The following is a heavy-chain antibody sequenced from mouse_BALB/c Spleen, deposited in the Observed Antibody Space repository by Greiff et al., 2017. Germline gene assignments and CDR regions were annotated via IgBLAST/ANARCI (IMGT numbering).Heavy chain of an antibody. CDR2: IYYSGTI. D-gene: IGHD1-1*01. J-gene: IGHJ2*01. Sequence: VQLQQSGPGLVKPSQTVSLTCTVTGISITTGNYSWSWIRQFPGNKLEWIGYIYYSGTITYNPSLTSRTTITRDTSKNQFFLEMNSLTAEDTATYYCARGDYGSSLDYWGQGTTLTVSS. V-gene: IGHV3-5*02. CDR1: GISITTGNYS. CDR3: ARGDYGSSLDY.